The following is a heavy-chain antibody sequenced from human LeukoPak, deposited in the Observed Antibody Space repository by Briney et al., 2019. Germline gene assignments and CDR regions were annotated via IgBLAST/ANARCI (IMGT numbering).Heavy chain of an antibody. J-gene: IGHJ6*03. CDR3: AKEGDCTGGTWDPTSCYHMDV. CDR1: GFIFRTSG. V-gene: IGHV3-33*03. CDR2: IWSDGSSD. D-gene: IGHD2-8*02. Sequence: PGGSLRLSCAASGFIFRTSGMHWVRQAPGKGLEWVAVIWSDGSSDYHVGSVKGRFTISRDNSRNTLYLQMNSLGVEDTAVYYCAKEGDCTGGTWDPTSCYHMDVWGKGTTVTVSS.